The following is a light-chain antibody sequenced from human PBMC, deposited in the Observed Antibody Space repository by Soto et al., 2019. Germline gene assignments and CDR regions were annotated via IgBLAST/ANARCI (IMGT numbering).Light chain of an antibody. CDR3: SSYTITNTYV. CDR1: SNDVGGYNY. V-gene: IGLV2-14*01. J-gene: IGLJ1*01. CDR2: EVS. Sequence: ALTQPASVSGSPGQSITISCTGTSNDVGGYNYVSWCQHHPGKAPKLMIYEVSNRPSGVSNRFSGSKSGTTASLTISGLQAEDEADYYCSSYTITNTYVFGTGTKVTVL.